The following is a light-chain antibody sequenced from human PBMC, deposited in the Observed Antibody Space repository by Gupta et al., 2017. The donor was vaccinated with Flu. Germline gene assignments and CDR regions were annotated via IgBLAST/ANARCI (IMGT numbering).Light chain of an antibody. CDR3: SAYITTTLAVA. V-gene: IGLV2-14*03. CDR2: DVT. CDR1: SSDVGGSDD. J-gene: IGLJ3*02. Sequence: QSALTQPDSVSGSPERSITISCTGISSDVGGSDDVSWYQQHPGKAPKLMMYDVTNRPSGVSNRFSDSKSGNTASLTISGLQAEDEADYCCSAYITTTLAVAFGGGTKLTVL.